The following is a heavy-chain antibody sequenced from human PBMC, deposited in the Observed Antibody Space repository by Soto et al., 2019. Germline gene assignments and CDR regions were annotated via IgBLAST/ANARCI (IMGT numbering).Heavy chain of an antibody. D-gene: IGHD5-18*01. CDR2: ISGNSGSL. CDR3: AKDRYSSSAYYYYGMDG. J-gene: IGHJ6*02. Sequence: EVQLVESGGGLVQPGRSLRLSCAASGFIFDDYAMHWVRQAPGKGLEWVSVISGNSGSLGYADSVKGRFTISRDNAKNSLCLQMNSLRAEDTALYYCAKDRYSSSAYYYYGMDGWGQGTTVTVSS. V-gene: IGHV3-9*01. CDR1: GFIFDDYA.